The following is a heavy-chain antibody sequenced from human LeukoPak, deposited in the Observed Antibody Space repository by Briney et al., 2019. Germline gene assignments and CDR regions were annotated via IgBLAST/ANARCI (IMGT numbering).Heavy chain of an antibody. D-gene: IGHD3-10*01. CDR1: GFTVSSNY. CDR2: IYSGGST. J-gene: IGHJ3*02. CDR3: ATGVRYYYGSGSYVGVRAFDI. V-gene: IGHV3-53*01. Sequence: GGSLRLSCAASGFTVSSNYMSWVRQAPGKGLEWVSVIYSGGSTYYADSVEGRFTISRDNSKNTLYLQMNSLRAEDTAVYYCATGVRYYYGSGSYVGVRAFDIWGQGTMVTVSS.